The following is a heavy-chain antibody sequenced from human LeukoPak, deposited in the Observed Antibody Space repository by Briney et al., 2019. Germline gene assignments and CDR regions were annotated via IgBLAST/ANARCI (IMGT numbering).Heavy chain of an antibody. CDR1: GYTFTSNY. J-gene: IGHJ4*02. Sequence: ASVKVSCKAFGYTFTSNYMHWVRQAPGQGPEWMGVISPSGGSTTYAQKFQGRVTLTRDMSTSTDYLELSSLRSEDTAVYYCARTAYYYDSSGYERWGQGTLVTVSS. D-gene: IGHD3-22*01. CDR3: ARTAYYYDSSGYER. V-gene: IGHV1-46*01. CDR2: ISPSGGST.